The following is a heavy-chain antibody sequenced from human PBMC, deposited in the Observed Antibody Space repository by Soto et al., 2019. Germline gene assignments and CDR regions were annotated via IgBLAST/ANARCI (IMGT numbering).Heavy chain of an antibody. Sequence: PSETLSLTCAVYGGSFSGYYWSWIRQPPGKGLEWIGEINHSGSTNYNPSLKSRVTISVDTSKNQFSLKLSSVTAADTAVYYCARGLYSSSCYGMDVWGQGTTVTVSS. CDR2: INHSGST. D-gene: IGHD6-13*01. J-gene: IGHJ6*02. V-gene: IGHV4-34*01. CDR3: ARGLYSSSCYGMDV. CDR1: GGSFSGYY.